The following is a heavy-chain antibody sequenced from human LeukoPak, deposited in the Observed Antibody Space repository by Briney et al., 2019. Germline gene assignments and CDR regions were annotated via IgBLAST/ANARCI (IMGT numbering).Heavy chain of an antibody. V-gene: IGHV3-23*01. Sequence: GGSLRLSCAASRFTFSSYAMSWVRQAPGKGLEWVSAISGSGGSTYYADSVKGRFTISRDNSKNTLYLQMNSLRAEDTAVYYCAKDHGYNPSFDYWGQGTLVTVSS. CDR3: AKDHGYNPSFDY. CDR1: RFTFSSYA. D-gene: IGHD5-24*01. CDR2: ISGSGGST. J-gene: IGHJ4*02.